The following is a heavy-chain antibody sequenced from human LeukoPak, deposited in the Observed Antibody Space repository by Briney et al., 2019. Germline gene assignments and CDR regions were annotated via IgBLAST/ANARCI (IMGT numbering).Heavy chain of an antibody. CDR1: GYTFTSYD. V-gene: IGHV1-8*03. J-gene: IGHJ4*02. CDR3: ARGTHYYDSTLPDY. D-gene: IGHD3-22*01. Sequence: GASVKVSCKASGYTFTSYDINWVRQATGQGLEWMGWMNPNSGNTGYAQKFQGRVTITRNTSISTAYMELSSLRSEDTAVYYCARGTHYYDSTLPDYWGQGTLVTVSS. CDR2: MNPNSGNT.